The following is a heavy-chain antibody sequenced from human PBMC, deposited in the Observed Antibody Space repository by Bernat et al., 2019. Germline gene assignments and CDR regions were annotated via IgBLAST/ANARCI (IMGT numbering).Heavy chain of an antibody. CDR2: IIPILGIA. J-gene: IGHJ5*02. V-gene: IGHV1-69*08. CDR1: GGTFSSYT. D-gene: IGHD3-10*01. CDR3: ARETYYYGSGRGWFDP. Sequence: QVQLVQSGAEVKKPGSSVKVSCKASGGTFSSYTISWVRQAPRQGLEWMGRIIPILGIANYAQKFQGRVTITADKSTSTAYMELSSLRSEDTAVYYCARETYYYGSGRGWFDPWGQGTLVTVSS.